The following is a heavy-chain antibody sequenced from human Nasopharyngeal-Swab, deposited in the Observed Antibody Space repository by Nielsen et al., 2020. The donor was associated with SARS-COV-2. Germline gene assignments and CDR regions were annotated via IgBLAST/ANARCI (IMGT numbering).Heavy chain of an antibody. CDR2: ISAYNGNT. V-gene: IGHV1-18*01. CDR1: GYTFTSYG. D-gene: IGHD3-3*01. CDR3: ARDPYYDFWSGYYRYYYYYMDV. Sequence: ASVKVSCKASGYTFTSYGISWVRQAPGQGLEWMGWISAYNGNTNYAQKLQGRVTMTTDTSTSTAYMELRSLRSDDTAVYYCARDPYYDFWSGYYRYYYYYMDVRGKGTTVTVSS. J-gene: IGHJ6*03.